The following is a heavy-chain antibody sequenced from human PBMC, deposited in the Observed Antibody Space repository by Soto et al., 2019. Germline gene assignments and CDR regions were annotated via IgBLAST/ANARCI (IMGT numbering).Heavy chain of an antibody. V-gene: IGHV4-59*01. D-gene: IGHD6-19*01. CDR1: GGSISSYY. Sequence: QVQLQESGPGLVKPSETLSLTCTVSGGSISSYYWSWIRQPPGKGLEWIGYIYYSGSTNYNPSLKRRVTISVDTSKNQFSLKLSSVTAADTAVYYCARHSSGWSNWFDPWGQGTLVTVSS. CDR2: IYYSGST. CDR3: ARHSSGWSNWFDP. J-gene: IGHJ5*02.